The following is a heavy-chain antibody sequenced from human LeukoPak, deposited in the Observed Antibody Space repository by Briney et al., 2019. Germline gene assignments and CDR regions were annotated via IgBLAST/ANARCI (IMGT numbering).Heavy chain of an antibody. CDR3: ARGPSDDYGDHNTFDI. Sequence: SVKVSCKASGGTFRSYAISWVRQAPGQGLEWMGGIIPIFGTTNYAQMFQDRVTITADESTNTAYMELSSLRSEDTAVYYCARGPSDDYGDHNTFDIWGQGTMVTVSS. CDR2: IIPIFGTT. J-gene: IGHJ3*02. D-gene: IGHD4-17*01. CDR1: GGTFRSYA. V-gene: IGHV1-69*13.